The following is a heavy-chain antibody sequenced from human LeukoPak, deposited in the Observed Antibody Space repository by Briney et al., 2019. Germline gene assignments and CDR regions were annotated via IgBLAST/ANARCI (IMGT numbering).Heavy chain of an antibody. D-gene: IGHD6-13*01. J-gene: IGHJ4*02. V-gene: IGHV1-69*13. CDR3: ARYDPSGIAAAGDY. CDR2: IIPIFGTA. Sequence: SVKVSCKASGGTFSSYAISWVRQAPGQGLEWMGGIIPIFGTANYAQKFQGRVTITADESTSTAYMDLRSLRSEDTAVYFCARYDPSGIAAAGDYWGQGTLVTVSS. CDR1: GGTFSSYA.